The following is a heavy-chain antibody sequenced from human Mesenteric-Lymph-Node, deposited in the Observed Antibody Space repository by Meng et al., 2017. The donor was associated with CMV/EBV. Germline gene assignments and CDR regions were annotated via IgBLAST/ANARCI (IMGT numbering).Heavy chain of an antibody. V-gene: IGHV3-11*04. CDR3: ARESSTKYDAFDI. CDR1: GFTFSDCY. J-gene: IGHJ3*02. CDR2: ISGSGSTI. D-gene: IGHD6-6*01. Sequence: GESLKISCAASGFTFSDCYMSWFRQAPGQGLEWVSYISGSGSTIYYGDSVKGRFTVSRDNAKNSLYLQMNTLSAEDTAVYYCARESSTKYDAFDIWGQGTKVTVSS.